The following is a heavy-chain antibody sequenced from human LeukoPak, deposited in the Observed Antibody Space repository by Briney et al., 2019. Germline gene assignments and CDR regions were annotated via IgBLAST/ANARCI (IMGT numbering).Heavy chain of an antibody. D-gene: IGHD3-22*01. V-gene: IGHV3-66*01. CDR3: TRDQVYYDGYGMDV. J-gene: IGHJ6*02. CDR2: IYSGGST. Sequence: GGSLRLSCAASGFTVSSNYMSWVRQAPGKGLEWVSVIYSGGSTYYADSVKGRFTISRDNSKNTLYLQMNSLRAEDTAVYYCTRDQVYYDGYGMDVWGQGTTVTVSS. CDR1: GFTVSSNY.